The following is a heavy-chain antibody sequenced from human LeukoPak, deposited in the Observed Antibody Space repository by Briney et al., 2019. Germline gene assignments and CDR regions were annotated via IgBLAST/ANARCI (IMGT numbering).Heavy chain of an antibody. J-gene: IGHJ6*02. CDR2: ISWNGAIM. V-gene: IGHV3-9*01. CDR3: AKDISIGGFADGYFYGMDA. D-gene: IGHD4-23*01. CDR1: GFKFDDYG. Sequence: GGSLRLSCATSGFKFDDYGMHWVRQAPRKGLEWVSGISWNGAIMVYADSVKGRFTISSDNAKNSLYLQMNSLRAEDTALYYCAKDISIGGFADGYFYGMDAWGQGTTVTVSS.